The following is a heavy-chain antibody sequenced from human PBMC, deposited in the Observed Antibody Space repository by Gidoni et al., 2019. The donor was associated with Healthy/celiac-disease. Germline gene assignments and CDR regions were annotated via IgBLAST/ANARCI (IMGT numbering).Heavy chain of an antibody. CDR2: ISGSGGST. V-gene: IGHV3-23*01. CDR3: AKDPRGYQLLYYFDY. Sequence: EVQLLESGGGLVQPGGSLRLSCAASGFPFSSYAMSWVRQAPGKGREWVSAISGSGGSTYYADSVKGRCTISRDNSKNTLYLQRNSLRAEDTAVYYCAKDPRGYQLLYYFDYWGQGTLVTVSS. J-gene: IGHJ4*02. D-gene: IGHD2-2*01. CDR1: GFPFSSYA.